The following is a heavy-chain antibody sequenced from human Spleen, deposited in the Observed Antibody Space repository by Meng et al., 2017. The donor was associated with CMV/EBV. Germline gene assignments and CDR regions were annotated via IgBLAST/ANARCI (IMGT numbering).Heavy chain of an antibody. Sequence: MSWFRQAAGMGREWVSVISNSGDTKYYAETVKGRLNVYRDNTKNSLFLQMNNLRAEDTAVYYCARSLDPADNYDGSGYYYYFDYWGLGTLVTVSS. D-gene: IGHD3-22*01. V-gene: IGHV3-11*04. J-gene: IGHJ4*02. CDR3: ARSLDPADNYDGSGYYYYFDY. CDR2: ISNSGDTK.